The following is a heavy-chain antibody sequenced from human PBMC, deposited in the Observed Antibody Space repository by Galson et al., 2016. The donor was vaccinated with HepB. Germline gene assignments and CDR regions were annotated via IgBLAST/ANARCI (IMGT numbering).Heavy chain of an antibody. CDR2: MSDSGGST. J-gene: IGHJ4*02. CDR3: ARDLWRGGRIDY. D-gene: IGHD4-23*01. V-gene: IGHV3-23*01. CDR1: GFSFSSYG. Sequence: SLRLSCATSGFSFSSYGMHWVRQAPGKGVEWVSAMSDSGGSTYYADSVKGRFTISRDNAKNTLYLQMNSLRAEDTAVYYCARDLWRGGRIDYWGQGTLVTVSS.